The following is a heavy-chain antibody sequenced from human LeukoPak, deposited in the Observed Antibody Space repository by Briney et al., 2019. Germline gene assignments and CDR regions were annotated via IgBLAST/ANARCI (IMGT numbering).Heavy chain of an antibody. CDR1: GFTLSSSW. J-gene: IGHJ4*02. D-gene: IGHD6-13*01. Sequence: GGSLRLSCGASGFTLSSSWMSWVRQAPGKGLEWVANIKQDGSEKYYVDSVKGRFTISRDNAKNSLYLQMNSLRAVDTAIYYCAKVHKESSAWSHWGQGTLVTVSS. V-gene: IGHV3-7*01. CDR2: IKQDGSEK. CDR3: AKVHKESSAWSH.